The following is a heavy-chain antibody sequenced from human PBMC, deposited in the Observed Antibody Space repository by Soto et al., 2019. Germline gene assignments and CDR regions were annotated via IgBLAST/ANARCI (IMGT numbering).Heavy chain of an antibody. CDR1: GDSSRCRW. D-gene: IGHD2-8*01. Sequence: NYGLAGDSSRCRWWRWVRKPPGKGLEWIGEIHHSGSTNYNPSLKSRLSISVDKSKNQFSLEMRSVTAVDTAVYYCAMNPGGLTDNNGPFDYWGQGNLVTVSS. V-gene: IGHV4-4*02. CDR2: IHHSGST. J-gene: IGHJ4*01. CDR3: AMNPGGLTDNNGPFDY.